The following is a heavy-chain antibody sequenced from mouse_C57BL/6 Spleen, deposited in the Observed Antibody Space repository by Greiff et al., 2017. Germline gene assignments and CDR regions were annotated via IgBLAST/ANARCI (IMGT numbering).Heavy chain of an antibody. CDR1: GFTFTDYY. V-gene: IGHV7-3*01. Sequence: EVKLVESGGGLVQPGGSLSLSCAASGFTFTDYYMSWVRQPPGKALEWLGFIRNKANGYTTEYSASVKGRFTISRDNSQSILYLQMNALRAEDSATYYCARYRGGYYAAMDYWGQGTSVTVSS. D-gene: IGHD2-3*01. CDR2: IRNKANGYTT. J-gene: IGHJ4*01. CDR3: ARYRGGYYAAMDY.